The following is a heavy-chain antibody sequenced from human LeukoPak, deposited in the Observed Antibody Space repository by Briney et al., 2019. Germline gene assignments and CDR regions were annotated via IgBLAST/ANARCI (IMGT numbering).Heavy chain of an antibody. J-gene: IGHJ5*02. V-gene: IGHV4-30-4*08. D-gene: IGHD6-19*01. CDR2: IYYSGST. CDR3: ARVLAVADQNWFDP. CDR1: GGSISSGDYY. Sequence: PSETLSLTCTVSGGSISSGDYYWSWIRQPPGKGLEWIGYIYYSGSTYYNPSLKSRVTISVDTSKNQFSLKLSSVTAADTAVYYCARVLAVADQNWFDPWGQGTLVTVSS.